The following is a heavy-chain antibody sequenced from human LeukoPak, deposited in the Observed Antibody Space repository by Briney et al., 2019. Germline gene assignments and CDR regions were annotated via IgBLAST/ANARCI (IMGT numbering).Heavy chain of an antibody. CDR1: GFTFSSDA. V-gene: IGHV3-23*01. CDR2: SGGSGGST. J-gene: IGHJ4*02. CDR3: AKSPIVVIRMAPHFDY. Sequence: GGSLRLSCAASGFTFSSDAMSWVRQGPGKGLEWVAVSGGSGGSTYYADSVKGRFTISRDNSQNTLFLQMNSLRAEDTAIYYCAKSPIVVIRMAPHFDYWGQGILVTVSS. D-gene: IGHD3-22*01.